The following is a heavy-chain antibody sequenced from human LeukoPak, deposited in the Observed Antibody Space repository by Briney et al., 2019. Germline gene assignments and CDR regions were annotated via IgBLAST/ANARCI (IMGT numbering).Heavy chain of an antibody. CDR1: GGSFSGYY. CDR2: INHSGST. V-gene: IGHV4-34*01. D-gene: IGHD3-16*02. Sequence: SETLSLTCAVYGGSFSGYYWSWIRQPPGKGLEWIGEINHSGSTNYNPSLKSRVTISVDTSKNQFSLKLSSVTAADTAAYYCARGCLTCGYVWGSYRLTPFDYWGQGTLVTVSS. CDR3: ARGCLTCGYVWGSYRLTPFDY. J-gene: IGHJ4*02.